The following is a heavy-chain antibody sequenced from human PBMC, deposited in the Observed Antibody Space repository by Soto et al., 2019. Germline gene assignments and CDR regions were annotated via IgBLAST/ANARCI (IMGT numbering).Heavy chain of an antibody. CDR2: IDPSDSYT. CDR1: GYSFTSYW. V-gene: IGHV5-10-1*01. J-gene: IGHJ6*02. CDR3: ARLSVVPAAVYYYYGMDV. D-gene: IGHD2-2*01. Sequence: GESLKISCKGSGYSFTSYWISWVRQMPGKGLEWMGRIDPSDSYTNYSPSFQGHVTISADKSISTAYLQWSSLKASDTAMYYCARLSVVPAAVYYYYGMDVWGQGTTVNVSS.